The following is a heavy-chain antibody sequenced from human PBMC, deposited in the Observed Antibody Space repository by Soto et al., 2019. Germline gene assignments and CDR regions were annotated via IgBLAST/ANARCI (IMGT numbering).Heavy chain of an antibody. V-gene: IGHV1-18*01. D-gene: IGHD2-15*01. Sequence: QVQLVQSGAEVKKPGASVKVSCKASGYTFTSYGISWVRQAPGQGLEWMGWISAYNGNTNYAQKLQGRVTMTTDTATSPAYMELRSLRSADTAGSYCARDLAVALVDYWGQGPLVPVSS. CDR1: GYTFTSYG. CDR2: ISAYNGNT. J-gene: IGHJ4*02. CDR3: ARDLAVALVDY.